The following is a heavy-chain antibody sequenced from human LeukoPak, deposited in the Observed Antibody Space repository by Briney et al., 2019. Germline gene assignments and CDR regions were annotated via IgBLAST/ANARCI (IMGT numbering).Heavy chain of an antibody. CDR3: ATLATSGYYYYYMDV. V-gene: IGHV1-24*01. Sequence: ASVKVSCEVSGYILTELSMHWVRQAPGKGLEWMGGFDPEDGETIYAQKFQGRVTMTEDTSTDTAYMELSSLRSEDTAVYYCATLATSGYYYYYMDVWGKGTTVTVSS. CDR2: FDPEDGET. CDR1: GYILTELS. J-gene: IGHJ6*03. D-gene: IGHD5-12*01.